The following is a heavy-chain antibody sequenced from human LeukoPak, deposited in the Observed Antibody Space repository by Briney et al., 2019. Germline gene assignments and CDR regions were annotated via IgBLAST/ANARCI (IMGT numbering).Heavy chain of an antibody. CDR1: GGSFSSYV. Sequence: ASVKVSCKASGGSFSSYVITWVRQAPGQGLEWMGWINTNTGNPTYAQGFTGRFVFSLDTSVSTAYLQISSLKAEDTAVYYCAREGGSHQPGFDYWGQGTLVTVSS. CDR2: INTNTGNP. V-gene: IGHV7-4-1*02. CDR3: AREGGSHQPGFDY. J-gene: IGHJ4*02. D-gene: IGHD1-26*01.